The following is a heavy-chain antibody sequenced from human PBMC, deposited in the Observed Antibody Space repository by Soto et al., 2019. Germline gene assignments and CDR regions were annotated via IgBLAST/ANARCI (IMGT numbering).Heavy chain of an antibody. D-gene: IGHD2-8*01. J-gene: IGHJ6*02. CDR2: ISAYNGNT. Sequence: ASVKVSCKASGYTFTSYGISWVRQAPGQGLEWMGWISAYNGNTNYAQKLQGRVTMTTDTSTSTASMELRSLRSDDAAVYYCARDGRIMGWPSYLTYYGMDVWGQGTTVTVSS. CDR3: ARDGRIMGWPSYLTYYGMDV. CDR1: GYTFTSYG. V-gene: IGHV1-18*04.